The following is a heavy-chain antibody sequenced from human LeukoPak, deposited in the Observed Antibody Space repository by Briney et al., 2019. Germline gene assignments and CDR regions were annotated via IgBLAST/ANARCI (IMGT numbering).Heavy chain of an antibody. D-gene: IGHD6-13*01. CDR3: AMSPNVNSSSWYGYNWFDP. CDR2: TYYRTKWYT. CDR1: GDSVSSNSAA. J-gene: IGHJ5*02. Sequence: SPTLSLTCAISGDSVSSNSAAWNWIRQSPSRGLEWLGRTYYRTKWYTDYAVSVKSRITNNPDTSKNQFSLQLNSVTPEDTAVYYCAMSPNVNSSSWYGYNWFDPWGQGTLVTVSS. V-gene: IGHV6-1*01.